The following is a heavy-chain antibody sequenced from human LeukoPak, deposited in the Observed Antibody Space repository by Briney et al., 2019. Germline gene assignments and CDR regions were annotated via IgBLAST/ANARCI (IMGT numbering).Heavy chain of an antibody. CDR2: ITGAGTST. Sequence: PGGSLRLSCVASGFTFKSYGMTWVRQVPGKGLEWLSSITGAGTSTKYADSVNGRFTISRDNSKNTLSLQMTGLRAEDTAVYYCARKVAVAMDLDYWGHGTLVTVSS. D-gene: IGHD5-18*01. CDR1: GFTFKSYG. J-gene: IGHJ4*01. V-gene: IGHV3-23*01. CDR3: ARKVAVAMDLDY.